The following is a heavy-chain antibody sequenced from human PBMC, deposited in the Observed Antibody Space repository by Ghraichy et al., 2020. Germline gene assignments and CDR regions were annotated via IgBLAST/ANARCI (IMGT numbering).Heavy chain of an antibody. D-gene: IGHD6-13*01. CDR1: GFTFSRYA. CDR3: AKDLRGSSWYLDY. Sequence: GESLKISCAASGFTFSRYAMSWVRQAPGKGLEWVSAISGSGGSTYYADSVKGRFTISRDNSKNTLYLQMNSLRAEDTAVYYCAKDLRGSSWYLDYWGQGTLVTVSS. J-gene: IGHJ4*02. V-gene: IGHV3-23*01. CDR2: ISGSGGST.